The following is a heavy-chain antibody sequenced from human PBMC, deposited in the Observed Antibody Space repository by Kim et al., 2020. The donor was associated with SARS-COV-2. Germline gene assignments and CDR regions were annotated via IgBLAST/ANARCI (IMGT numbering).Heavy chain of an antibody. CDR3: VKFGIYDSSGGEDY. D-gene: IGHD3-22*01. CDR2: ISSNGGST. V-gene: IGHV3-64D*09. Sequence: GGSLRLSCSASGFTFSSYAMHWVRQAPGKGLEYVSAISSNGGSTYYADSVKGRFTISRDNSKNTLYLQMSSLRAEDTAVYYCVKFGIYDSSGGEDYWGQGTLVTVSS. CDR1: GFTFSSYA. J-gene: IGHJ4*02.